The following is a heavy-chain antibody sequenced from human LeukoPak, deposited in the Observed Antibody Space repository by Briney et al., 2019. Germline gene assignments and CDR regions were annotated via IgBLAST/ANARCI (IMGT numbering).Heavy chain of an antibody. CDR1: GYTFTSYG. Sequence: ASVKVSCKASGYTFTSYGISWVRQAPGQGLEWMGWISAYNGNTNYAQKLQGRVTMTTDTSTSTAYMELRSLRSDDTAVYYRARERDSSGYWSFDYWGQGTLVTVSS. J-gene: IGHJ4*02. V-gene: IGHV1-18*01. CDR3: ARERDSSGYWSFDY. D-gene: IGHD3-22*01. CDR2: ISAYNGNT.